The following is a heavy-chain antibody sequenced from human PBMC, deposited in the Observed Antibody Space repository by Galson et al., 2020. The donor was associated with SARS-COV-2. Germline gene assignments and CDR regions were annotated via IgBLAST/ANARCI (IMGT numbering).Heavy chain of an antibody. CDR1: GFTFSSYS. J-gene: IGHJ3*02. CDR2: ISSSSSYI. Sequence: GGSLRLSCAASGFTFSSYSMNWVRQAPGKGLEWVSSISSSSSYIYYADSVKGRFTISRDNAKNSLYLQMNSLRAEDTAVYYCARDGWELLMGSAFDIWGQGTMVTVSS. D-gene: IGHD1-26*01. CDR3: ARDGWELLMGSAFDI. V-gene: IGHV3-21*01.